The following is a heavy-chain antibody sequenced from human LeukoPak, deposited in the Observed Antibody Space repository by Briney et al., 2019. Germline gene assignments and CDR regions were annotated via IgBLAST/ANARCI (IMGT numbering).Heavy chain of an antibody. CDR3: ARRELLSTPDAFDI. J-gene: IGHJ3*02. CDR2: IYYSGST. CDR1: GGSISSSSYY. V-gene: IGHV4-39*01. D-gene: IGHD3-10*01. Sequence: SETLSLTCTVSGGSISSSSYYWGRIRQPPGKGLEWIGSIYYSGSTYYNPSLKSRVTISVDTSKNQFSLKVSSVTAADTAVYYCARRELLSTPDAFDIWGQGTMVTVSS.